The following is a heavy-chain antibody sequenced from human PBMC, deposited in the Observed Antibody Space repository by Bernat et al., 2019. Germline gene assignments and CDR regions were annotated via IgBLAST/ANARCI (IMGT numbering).Heavy chain of an antibody. Sequence: VQLVQSGAEVKKPGASVKVSCKASGYTFTSYGISWVRQAPGQGLEWMGWISAYNGNTNYAQKLQGRVTMTTDTSTSTAYMELRSLRSDDTAVYYCAGGKYYDSSGYTIPYGMDVWGQGTTVTVSS. CDR1: GYTFTSYG. CDR2: ISAYNGNT. J-gene: IGHJ6*02. CDR3: AGGKYYDSSGYTIPYGMDV. D-gene: IGHD3-22*01. V-gene: IGHV1-18*01.